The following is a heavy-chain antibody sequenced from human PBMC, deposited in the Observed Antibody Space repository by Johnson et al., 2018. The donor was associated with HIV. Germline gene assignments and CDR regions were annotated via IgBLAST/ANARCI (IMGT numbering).Heavy chain of an antibody. CDR2: IRYDGSNK. D-gene: IGHD2-15*01. CDR3: ARDRTYCSGGSCYFDAFDI. J-gene: IGHJ3*02. CDR1: GFTFSSYG. V-gene: IGHV3-30*02. Sequence: QVQLVESGGGVVQPGGSLRLSCAAFGFTFSSYGMHWVRPAPGKGLEWVAFIRYDGSNKYYADSVKGRFTISRDNSKNTLYLKMNSLRAEDQAVYYCARDRTYCSGGSCYFDAFDIWGQGTMVTVSS.